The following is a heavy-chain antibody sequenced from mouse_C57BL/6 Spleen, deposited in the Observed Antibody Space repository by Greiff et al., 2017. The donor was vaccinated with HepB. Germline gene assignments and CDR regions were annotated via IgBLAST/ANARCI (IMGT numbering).Heavy chain of an antibody. V-gene: IGHV1-39*01. D-gene: IGHD1-1*01. CDR3: ARRCYYGSSYGNYYAMDY. Sequence: LVESGPELVKPGASVKISCKASGYSFTDYNMNWVKQSNGKSLEWIGVINPNYGTTSYNQKFKGTATLTVDKSSSTAYMQRSSLTSEDSAVYYCARRCYYGSSYGNYYAMDYWGQGTSVTVSS. CDR2: INPNYGTT. J-gene: IGHJ4*01. CDR1: GYSFTDYN.